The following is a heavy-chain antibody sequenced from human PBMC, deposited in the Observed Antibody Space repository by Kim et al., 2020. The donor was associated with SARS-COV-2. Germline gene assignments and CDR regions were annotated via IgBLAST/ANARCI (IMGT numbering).Heavy chain of an antibody. V-gene: IGHV4-34*01. CDR3: ARADGDSPNYYYYGMDV. J-gene: IGHJ6*01. Sequence: SETLSLTCAVYGGSFSGYYWSWIRQPPGKGLEWIGEINHSGSTNYNPSLKSRVTISVDTSKNQFSLKLSSVTAADTAVYYCARADGDSPNYYYYGMDVWGQGNTVTVSS. D-gene: IGHD4-17*01. CDR2: INHSGST. CDR1: GGSFSGYY.